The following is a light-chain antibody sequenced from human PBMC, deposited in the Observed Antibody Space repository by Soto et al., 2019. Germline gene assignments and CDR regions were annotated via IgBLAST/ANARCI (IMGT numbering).Light chain of an antibody. CDR2: EVS. CDR1: SSDVGGYNY. Sequence: QSVLTQPASVSGSPGQSITISCTGTSSDVGGYNYVFWYQQQSGKAPKLMSHEVSNRRSGVSNRFSGSKSGNTASLTISGLQAEDEADYYCSSYTSSRAYVFGIGTKVTVL. J-gene: IGLJ1*01. V-gene: IGLV2-14*01. CDR3: SSYTSSRAYV.